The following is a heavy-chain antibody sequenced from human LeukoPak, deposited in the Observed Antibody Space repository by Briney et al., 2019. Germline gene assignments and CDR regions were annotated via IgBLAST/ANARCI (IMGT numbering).Heavy chain of an antibody. CDR1: GYTFTSYD. J-gene: IGHJ4*02. CDR3: ARSLYDSSGRHFDY. CDR2: MNPNSGNT. D-gene: IGHD3-22*01. V-gene: IGHV1-8*01. Sequence: GASVKVSCKASGYTFTSYDINWVRQATGQGLEWMGWMNPNSGNTGYAQKFQGRVTITADESTSTAYMELSSLRSEDTAVYYCARSLYDSSGRHFDYWGQGTLVTVSS.